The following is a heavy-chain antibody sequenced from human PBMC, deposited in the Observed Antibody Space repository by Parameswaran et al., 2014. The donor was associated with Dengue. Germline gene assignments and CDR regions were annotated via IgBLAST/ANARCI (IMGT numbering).Heavy chain of an antibody. V-gene: IGHV1-58*01. J-gene: IGHJ6*02. Sequence: ASVKVSCKASGFTLTTSAVQWVRQARGQRLEWIGWIVVDSGNTNYAQKFQERVTFSRDKSTSTVYMEVSSLRSEDTAVYYCASGSTFGVVTTFFYYYTMDVWGQGTTVTVSS. D-gene: IGHD3-3*01. CDR2: IVVDSGNT. CDR3: ASGSTFGVVTTFFYYYTMDV. CDR1: GFTLTTSA.